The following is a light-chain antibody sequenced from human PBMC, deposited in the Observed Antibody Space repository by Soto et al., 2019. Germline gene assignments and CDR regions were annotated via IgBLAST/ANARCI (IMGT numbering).Light chain of an antibody. CDR2: GAS. V-gene: IGKV3-20*01. Sequence: EIVLTQFPDTLSLSPGERATLSCRASQSVSGTSLAWYTHKRGQAPRLLIHGASSRATGIPDRFSGSGSGTDFTLTISRLEPEEFAVYYCQQYGGPPRTFGQGTKVEV. CDR1: QSVSGTS. J-gene: IGKJ1*01. CDR3: QQYGGPPRT.